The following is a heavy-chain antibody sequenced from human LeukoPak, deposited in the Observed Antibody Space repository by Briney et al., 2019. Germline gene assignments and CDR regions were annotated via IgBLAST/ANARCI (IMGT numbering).Heavy chain of an antibody. CDR1: GGTFSSYA. J-gene: IGHJ4*02. D-gene: IGHD6-13*01. CDR2: IIPILGIA. CDR3: ARVPIAAAGGLDY. Sequence: SVKVSCKASGGTFSSYAISWVRQAPGQGLEWMGRIIPILGIAYYAQKFQGRVTITADKSTSTAYMELSSLRSEDTAVYYCARVPIAAAGGLDYWGQGTLVTVSS. V-gene: IGHV1-69*04.